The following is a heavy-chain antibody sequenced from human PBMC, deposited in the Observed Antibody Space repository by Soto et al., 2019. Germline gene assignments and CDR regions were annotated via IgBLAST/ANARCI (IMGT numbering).Heavy chain of an antibody. J-gene: IGHJ4*02. Sequence: SEPLSLTCAVSCGSISSSNWWSCVRKPPGKGREWIGEIYHSGSTNYNPSLKSRVTISVDKSKNQFSLKLSSVTVADTAVYYCARVGSSGWPDYWGQGTLVTVSS. CDR2: IYHSGST. CDR1: CGSISSSNW. V-gene: IGHV4-4*02. CDR3: ARVGSSGWPDY. D-gene: IGHD6-19*01.